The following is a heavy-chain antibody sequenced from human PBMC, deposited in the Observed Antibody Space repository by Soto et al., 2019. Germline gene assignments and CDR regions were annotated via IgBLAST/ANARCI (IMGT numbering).Heavy chain of an antibody. CDR3: AKGRPGVAAAPDY. Sequence: GSLRLSCAASGFAFSSYWMSWVRQGPGKGLEWVSSASGSGSGTYYADSVKGRFTISRDNSKSTLFLHMTNLRAGDTALYFCAKGRPGVAAAPDYWGQGTLVTVSS. V-gene: IGHV3-23*01. J-gene: IGHJ4*02. CDR2: ASGSGSGT. CDR1: GFAFSSYW. D-gene: IGHD2-21*01.